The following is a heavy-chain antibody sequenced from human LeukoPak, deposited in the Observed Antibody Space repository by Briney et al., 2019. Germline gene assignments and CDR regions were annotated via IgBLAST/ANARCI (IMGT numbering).Heavy chain of an antibody. J-gene: IGHJ6*02. CDR3: ARDSTVDTAYYYYGMDV. V-gene: IGHV1-2*02. D-gene: IGHD5-18*01. CDR1: GYTFTGYY. Sequence: ASVKVSCKASGYTFTGYYMHWVRQAPGQGLEWMGWINPNSGGTNYAQKFQGRVTMTRDTPISTAYMELSRLRSDDTAVYYCARDSTVDTAYYYYGMDVWGQGTTVTVSS. CDR2: INPNSGGT.